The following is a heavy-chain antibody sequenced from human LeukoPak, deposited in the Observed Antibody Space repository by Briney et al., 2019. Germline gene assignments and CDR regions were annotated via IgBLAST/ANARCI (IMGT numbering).Heavy chain of an antibody. V-gene: IGHV3-30*02. D-gene: IGHD5-12*01. CDR2: IRYDGSNT. Sequence: GGSLRLSCAASGFTFSVFGMHLVRQAPGKGLEWVAFIRYDGSNTYYADSVKGRFTISRDNSKNTLYLQMNSLRGEDTAVYYCAKDKGGATRPFDYWGQGTLVTVSS. J-gene: IGHJ4*02. CDR1: GFTFSVFG. CDR3: AKDKGGATRPFDY.